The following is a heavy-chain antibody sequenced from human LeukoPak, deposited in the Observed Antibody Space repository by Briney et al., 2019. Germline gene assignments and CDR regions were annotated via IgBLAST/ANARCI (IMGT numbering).Heavy chain of an antibody. D-gene: IGHD2-15*01. CDR3: ARGYCSGGSCVGPIDY. J-gene: IGHJ4*02. Sequence: PSETLSLTCTVSGGSISNYYWSWIRQPPGKGLEWIGYIYYSGSTNYNPSLKSRVTMSVDTSKNQFSLKLNSVTAADTAVYYCARGYCSGGSCVGPIDYWGQGTLVTVSS. CDR1: GGSISNYY. CDR2: IYYSGST. V-gene: IGHV4-59*01.